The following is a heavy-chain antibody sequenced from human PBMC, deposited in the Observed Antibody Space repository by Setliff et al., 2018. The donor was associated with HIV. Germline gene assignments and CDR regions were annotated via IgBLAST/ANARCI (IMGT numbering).Heavy chain of an antibody. CDR2: INHSGST. J-gene: IGHJ5*02. D-gene: IGHD6-19*01. Sequence: PSETLSLTCAVYGESFSAYSWTWIRQPPGKGLEWIGEINHSGSTYYTPSLKSRVTISVDTSKNQFSLKLSSVTAADTAVYFCARDHRAIAVAGANWFDPWGQGTLVTVSS. V-gene: IGHV4-34*01. CDR3: ARDHRAIAVAGANWFDP. CDR1: GESFSAYS.